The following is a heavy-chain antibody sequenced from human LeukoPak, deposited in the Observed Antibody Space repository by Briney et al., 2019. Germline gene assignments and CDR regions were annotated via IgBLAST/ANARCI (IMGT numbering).Heavy chain of an antibody. CDR2: FDPEDGET. V-gene: IGHV1-24*01. J-gene: IGHJ4*02. CDR1: RYTLTELS. D-gene: IGHD3-3*01. CDR3: SXVRYXDFWSGXYXFDY. Sequence: ASVTVSCKVSRYTLTELSMHWVRQAPGKGLEWMGGFDPEDGETIYAQKFQGRVTMTEDTSTDTAYMELSSLRSEDTAVYYCSXVRYXDFWSGXYXFDYWGQGTLVTVSS.